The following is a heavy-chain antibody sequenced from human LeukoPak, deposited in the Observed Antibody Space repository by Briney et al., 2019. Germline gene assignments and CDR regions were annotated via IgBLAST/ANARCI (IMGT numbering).Heavy chain of an antibody. CDR2: IDPNSGGT. D-gene: IGHD6-19*01. CDR1: GYTLTAYY. CDR3: ARGLDTSGWYSD. Sequence: ASVKVSCKAPGYTLTAYYIHWLRQAPGQGPEWMGWIDPNSGGTFYAQKFQGRVTVTCDTSISTAYMELSRLRSDDTAVYYCARGLDTSGWYSDWGQGTLVTVSS. J-gene: IGHJ4*02. V-gene: IGHV1-2*02.